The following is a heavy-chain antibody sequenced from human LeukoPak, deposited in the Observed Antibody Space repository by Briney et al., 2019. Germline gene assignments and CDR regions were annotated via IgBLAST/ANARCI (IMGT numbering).Heavy chain of an antibody. CDR2: IYHSGST. V-gene: IGHV4-30-2*01. CDR3: ARDRGRSGSYLDY. D-gene: IGHD1-26*01. CDR1: GGSISSGGYS. J-gene: IGHJ4*02. Sequence: KASETLSLTCAVSGGSISSGGYSWSWIRQPPGKGLEWTGYIYHSGSTYYNPSLKSRVTISVDRSKNQFSLKLSSVTAADTAVYYCARDRGRSGSYLDYWGQGTLVTVSS.